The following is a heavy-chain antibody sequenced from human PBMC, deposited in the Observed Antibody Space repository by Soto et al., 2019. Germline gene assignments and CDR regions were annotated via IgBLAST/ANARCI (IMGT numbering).Heavy chain of an antibody. J-gene: IGHJ4*01. V-gene: IGHV1-69*01. Sequence: QVQLVQSGAEVKKPGSSVKVSCKASGGTFSSYAISWVRQAPGQGLEWMGGIIPIFGTANYAQKFQGRVTINADEYTSTAYMELRSLRSEDTAVYYCARAISSGDWPGAGYDYWGQGTMVTVSS. CDR3: ARAISSGDWPGAGYDY. CDR1: GGTFSSYA. CDR2: IIPIFGTA. D-gene: IGHD6-19*01.